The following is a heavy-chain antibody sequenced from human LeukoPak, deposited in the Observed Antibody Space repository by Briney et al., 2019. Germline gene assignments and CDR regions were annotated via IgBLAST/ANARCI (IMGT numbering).Heavy chain of an antibody. D-gene: IGHD5-18*01. CDR1: GFMFASYG. CDR3: AREGQDSSVDV. CDR2: ISSSGSTI. Sequence: GGSLRLSCTASGFMFASYGMSWVRQAPGKGLEWVSYISSSGSTIYYADSVKGRFTLSRDNAKNSLSLQMNTLRAEDKAVYYCAREGQDSSVDVWGQGTLVTVSS. J-gene: IGHJ1*01. V-gene: IGHV3-48*04.